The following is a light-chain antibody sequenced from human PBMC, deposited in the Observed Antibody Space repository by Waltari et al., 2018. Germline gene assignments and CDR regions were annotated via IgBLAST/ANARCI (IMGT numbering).Light chain of an antibody. Sequence: EIMLTQSPATLSLSPGERATLSCRASQSVSSYLAWYQHKPGQAPRLLIYDASNRATGIPARFSGSGSGTDFTLTISRLEPEDFAVYYCQHRSNWPLTFGGGTKVEIK. CDR1: QSVSSY. CDR3: QHRSNWPLT. V-gene: IGKV3-11*01. J-gene: IGKJ4*01. CDR2: DAS.